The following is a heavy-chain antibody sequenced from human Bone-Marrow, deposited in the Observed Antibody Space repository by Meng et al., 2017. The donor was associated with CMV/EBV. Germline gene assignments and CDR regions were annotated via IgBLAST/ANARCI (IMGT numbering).Heavy chain of an antibody. CDR3: ARGAGGVDITRAEPFDS. J-gene: IGHJ4*02. CDR2: IIPILGIA. V-gene: IGHV1-69*10. CDR1: GGTFSSYA. Sequence: SVKVSCKASGGTFSSYAISWVRQAPGQGLEWMGGIIPILGIANYAQKFQGRVTITADKSTSTAYMELSSLRSEDTAVYSCARGAGGVDITRAEPFDSWGQGTLVTVSS. D-gene: IGHD3-3*01.